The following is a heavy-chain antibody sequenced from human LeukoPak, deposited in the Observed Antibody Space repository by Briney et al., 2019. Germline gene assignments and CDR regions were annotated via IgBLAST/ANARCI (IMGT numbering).Heavy chain of an antibody. CDR1: GYTFTRYA. J-gene: IGHJ4*02. V-gene: IGHV1-18*04. Sequence: GASVKVSCKASGYTFTRYAISWVRQAPGQGLEWMGWISTYNGDTNYAQNLQGRVTMTRDTSTSTAYMELRSLRSDDTAVYYCARDPSNTSGRYIYFDSWSQGTLVTVPS. CDR2: ISTYNGDT. CDR3: ARDPSNTSGRYIYFDS. D-gene: IGHD6-19*01.